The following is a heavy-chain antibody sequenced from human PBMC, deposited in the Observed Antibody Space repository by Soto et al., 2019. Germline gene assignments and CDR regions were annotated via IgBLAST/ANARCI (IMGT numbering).Heavy chain of an antibody. CDR2: IIPIFGTA. CDR1: GGTFSSYA. CDR3: ARYDFWSGYSPPDYYGMDV. D-gene: IGHD3-3*01. V-gene: IGHV1-69*13. J-gene: IGHJ6*02. Sequence: VKVSCKASGGTFSSYAISWVRQAPGQGLEWMGGIIPIFGTANYAQKFQGRVTITADESTSTAYMELSSLRSEDTAVYYCARYDFWSGYSPPDYYGMDVWGQGTTVTVSS.